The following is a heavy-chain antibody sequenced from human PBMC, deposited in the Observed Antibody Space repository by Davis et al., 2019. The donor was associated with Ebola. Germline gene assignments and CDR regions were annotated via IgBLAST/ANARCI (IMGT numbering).Heavy chain of an antibody. J-gene: IGHJ4*02. V-gene: IGHV5-51*01. CDR3: ARRQTAHDFWSGEAYFDY. CDR2: IYPGDSDT. D-gene: IGHD3-3*01. Sequence: PGGSLRLSCKGSGYSFTNYWIGWVRQMPGKGLEWMGIIYPGDSDTRYSPSFQGQVTISADKSISTAYLQWSRLKASDTAMYYCARRQTAHDFWSGEAYFDYWGQGTLVTVSS. CDR1: GYSFTNYW.